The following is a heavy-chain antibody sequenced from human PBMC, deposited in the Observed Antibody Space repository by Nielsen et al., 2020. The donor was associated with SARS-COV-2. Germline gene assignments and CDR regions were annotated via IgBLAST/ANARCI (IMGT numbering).Heavy chain of an antibody. V-gene: IGHV3-30*02. CDR3: AKDPRGFWSGYYPLPGY. J-gene: IGHJ4*02. CDR1: GFTFSSYA. Sequence: GGSLRLSCAASGFTFSSYAMHWVRQAPGKGLEWVAVIWYDGSNKYYADSVKGRFTISRDNSKNTLYLQMNSLRAEDTAVYYCAKDPRGFWSGYYPLPGYWGQGTLVTVSS. CDR2: IWYDGSNK. D-gene: IGHD3-3*01.